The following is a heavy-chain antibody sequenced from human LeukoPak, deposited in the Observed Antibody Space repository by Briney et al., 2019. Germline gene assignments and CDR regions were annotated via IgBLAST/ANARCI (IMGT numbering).Heavy chain of an antibody. V-gene: IGHV4-38-2*02. CDR2: IYHSGST. D-gene: IGHD1-7*01. CDR1: GYSISSGYY. Sequence: PSETLSLTCTVSGYSISSGYYWGWNRQPPGKGLERIGSIYHSGSTYYNPSLKSRVTISVDTSKNQFSLKLRSVTAADTAVYYCARLYGNYQNYFDYWGQGTLVTVSS. CDR3: ARLYGNYQNYFDY. J-gene: IGHJ4*02.